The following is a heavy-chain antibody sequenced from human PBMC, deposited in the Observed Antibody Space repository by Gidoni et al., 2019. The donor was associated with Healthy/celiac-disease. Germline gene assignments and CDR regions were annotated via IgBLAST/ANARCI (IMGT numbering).Heavy chain of an antibody. CDR2: ISSSSSTI. D-gene: IGHD4-17*01. J-gene: IGHJ5*02. CDR3: ARDRPSTVTTAPDWFDP. Sequence: EVQLEEPGGGWLQSGGSLRLSCAATGVTVRSDSMNWVSQAPGTGLEWVSYISSSSSTIYYADSVKGRFTISRYNAKNSLYLQMNSRRAEDTAVYYCARDRPSTVTTAPDWFDPWGQGTLVTVSS. CDR1: GVTVRSDS. V-gene: IGHV3-48*01.